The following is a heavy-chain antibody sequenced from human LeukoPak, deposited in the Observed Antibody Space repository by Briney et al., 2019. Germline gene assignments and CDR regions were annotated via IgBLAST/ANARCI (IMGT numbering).Heavy chain of an antibody. D-gene: IGHD4-23*01. Sequence: GGSLSLSCAASGFTVSNNYMNWVRQAPGKGLEWDSVIYSGGNTYYADSVKGRFTISRDNSKNTLHLKMNSLRVEDTAVYYCAKDRKYGGKLGYWGQGTLVTVSS. CDR2: IYSGGNT. CDR3: AKDRKYGGKLGY. J-gene: IGHJ4*02. V-gene: IGHV3-66*02. CDR1: GFTVSNNY.